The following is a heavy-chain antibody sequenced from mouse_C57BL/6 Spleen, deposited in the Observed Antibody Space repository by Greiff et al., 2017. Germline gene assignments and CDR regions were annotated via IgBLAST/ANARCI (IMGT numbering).Heavy chain of an antibody. J-gene: IGHJ1*03. CDR2: ISDGGSYT. CDR1: GFTFSSYA. V-gene: IGHV5-4*01. CDR3: ARDPEYGSSFGYFDV. D-gene: IGHD1-1*01. Sequence: EVKLMESGGGLVKPGGSLKLSCAASGFTFSSYAMSWVRQTPEKRLEWVATISDGGSYTYYPDNVKGRFTISRDNAKNNLYLQMSHLKSEDTAMYYCARDPEYGSSFGYFDVWGTGTTVTVSS.